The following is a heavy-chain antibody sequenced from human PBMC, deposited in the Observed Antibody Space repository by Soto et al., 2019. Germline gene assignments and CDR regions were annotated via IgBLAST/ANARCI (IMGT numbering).Heavy chain of an antibody. D-gene: IGHD3-22*01. CDR1: GFTFSSSG. J-gene: IGHJ4*02. CDR2: ISYDGSNK. V-gene: IGHV3-30*18. Sequence: CAASGFTFSSSGMHWVRQAPGKGLEWVAVISYDGSNKYHADSVKGRFTISRDNSKNTLYLQMNSLRAEDTAVYYCAKNGLRGGYVFDYWGQGTLVTVSS. CDR3: AKNGLRGGYVFDY.